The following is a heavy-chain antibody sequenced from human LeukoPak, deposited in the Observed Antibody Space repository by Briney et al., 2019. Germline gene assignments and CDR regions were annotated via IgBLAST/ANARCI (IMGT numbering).Heavy chain of an antibody. CDR2: ISYVGSNK. D-gene: IGHD6-19*01. V-gene: IGHV3-30*04. Sequence: PGRSLRLSCAASGFTFSSYAMHWVRQAPGKGLEWVAVISYVGSNKYYADSVKGRFTISRDNSKNTLYLQMNSLRAEDTAVYYCARDRKGEYSSGWYNFDYWGQGTLVTVSS. CDR3: ARDRKGEYSSGWYNFDY. CDR1: GFTFSSYA. J-gene: IGHJ4*02.